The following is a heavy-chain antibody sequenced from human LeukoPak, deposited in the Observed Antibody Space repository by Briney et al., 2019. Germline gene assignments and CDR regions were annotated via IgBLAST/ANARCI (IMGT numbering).Heavy chain of an antibody. D-gene: IGHD1-26*01. CDR3: ARRIVGATGLGAFDI. V-gene: IGHV1-69*13. CDR2: IIPIFGTA. Sequence: GASVKVSCKASGGTFSSYAISWVRQAPGQGLEWMGGIIPIFGTANYAQKFQGRVTITADESTSTAYMELSSLRSEDTAVYYCARRIVGATGLGAFDIWGQGTMVTVSS. J-gene: IGHJ3*02. CDR1: GGTFSSYA.